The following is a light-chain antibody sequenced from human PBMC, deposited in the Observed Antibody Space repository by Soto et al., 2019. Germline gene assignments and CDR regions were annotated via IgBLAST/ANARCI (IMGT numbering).Light chain of an antibody. CDR1: QSVSSSY. Sequence: EIVLTQSPVTLSLSPWERATLSCRASQSVSSSYLAWYQQKPGQAPRLLIYGASNRATGIPDRFSGSGSGTDFTLTISRLEPEDFAMYFCQQYVSSPQTFGQGTKVDNK. CDR3: QQYVSSPQT. V-gene: IGKV3-20*01. J-gene: IGKJ1*01. CDR2: GAS.